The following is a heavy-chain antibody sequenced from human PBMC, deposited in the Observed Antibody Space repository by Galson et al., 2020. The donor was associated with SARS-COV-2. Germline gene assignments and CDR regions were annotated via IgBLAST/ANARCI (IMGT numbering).Heavy chain of an antibody. CDR3: ARVGDYYDSSGYYYGGGVDY. D-gene: IGHD3-22*01. CDR1: GFIFSNSW. V-gene: IGHV5-51*01. CDR2: IYPDDSDT. Sequence: GESLKISCKGSGFIFSNSWIGWVRQLPGKGLEWMGIIYPDDSDTTYSPSFEGQVTISVDKSINTAYLQWSSLKASDTAKYYCARVGDYYDSSGYYYGGGVDYWGQGTLVTVSS. J-gene: IGHJ4*02.